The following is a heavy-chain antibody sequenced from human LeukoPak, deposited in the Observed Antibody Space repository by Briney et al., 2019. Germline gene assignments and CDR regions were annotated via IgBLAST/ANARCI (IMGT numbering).Heavy chain of an antibody. J-gene: IGHJ6*02. CDR1: GGSISSGSYY. CDR2: IYTSGST. D-gene: IGHD2-2*01. CDR3: AREDIVVVPAAIDYYYYGMDV. V-gene: IGHV4-61*02. Sequence: NPSETLSLTCTVSGGSISSGSYYWICIRQPAGKGLDWIGPIYTSGSTNYNPSLKSRVTISVDTSKNQFSLKLSSVTAADTAVYYCAREDIVVVPAAIDYYYYGMDVWGQGTTVTVSS.